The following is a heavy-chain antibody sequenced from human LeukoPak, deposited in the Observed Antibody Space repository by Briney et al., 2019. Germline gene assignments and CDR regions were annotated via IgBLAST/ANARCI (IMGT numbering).Heavy chain of an antibody. J-gene: IGHJ3*02. D-gene: IGHD3-22*01. V-gene: IGHV4-34*01. CDR1: GGSFSGYY. CDR3: ARGRDSSGSSYDAFDI. Sequence: SETLSLTCTVYGGSFSGYYWSWIRQPPGKGLKWIGNINHSGSTNYNPSLKSRVTISVDTSKNQFSLKLSSVTAADTAVYYCARGRDSSGSSYDAFDIWGQGTMVTVSS. CDR2: INHSGST.